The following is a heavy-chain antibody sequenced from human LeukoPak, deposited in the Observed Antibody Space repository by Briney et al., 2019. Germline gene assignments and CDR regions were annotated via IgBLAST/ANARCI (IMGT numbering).Heavy chain of an antibody. D-gene: IGHD3-3*01. V-gene: IGHV3-21*01. Sequence: PGGSLRLSCAASDFTFSSYNMNWVRQAPGKGLEWVASISSSGTYIYYADSVKGRFTISRDNAKSSLYLQMTSLRAEDTAMYYCAREPFWSGYYSNLHFDYWGQGTLVTVSS. J-gene: IGHJ4*02. CDR3: AREPFWSGYYSNLHFDY. CDR2: ISSSGTYI. CDR1: DFTFSSYN.